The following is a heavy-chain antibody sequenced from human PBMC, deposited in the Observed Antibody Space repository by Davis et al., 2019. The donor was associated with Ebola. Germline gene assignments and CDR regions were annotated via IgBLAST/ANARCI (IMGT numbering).Heavy chain of an antibody. CDR1: GYTFTGYG. V-gene: IGHV1-18*01. CDR2: ISAYNGNT. D-gene: IGHD3-10*01. CDR3: ARAGGKDYGSGSYPTAH. J-gene: IGHJ4*02. Sequence: ASVKVSCKASGYTFTGYGISWVRQAPGQGLEWMGWISAYNGNTNYAQKLQGRVTMTTDTSTSTAYMELRSLRSDDTAVYYCARAGGKDYGSGSYPTAHWGQGTLVTVSS.